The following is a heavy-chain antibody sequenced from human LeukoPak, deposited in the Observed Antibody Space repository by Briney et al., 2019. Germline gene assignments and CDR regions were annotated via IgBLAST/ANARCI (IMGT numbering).Heavy chain of an antibody. V-gene: IGHV3-30*18. CDR2: MSKDGATI. CDR1: GFTFSSYS. D-gene: IGHD2-2*01. J-gene: IGHJ5*01. CDR3: AKVGLPDALINWIDS. Sequence: GGSLRLSCAASGFTFSSYSMNWARHAPGKGLKWVAGMSKDGATIRYEGSVEGRFTISRDNSKNTVYLQMNSLGAEDTAVYYCAKVGLPDALINWIDSWGQGTLVTVSS.